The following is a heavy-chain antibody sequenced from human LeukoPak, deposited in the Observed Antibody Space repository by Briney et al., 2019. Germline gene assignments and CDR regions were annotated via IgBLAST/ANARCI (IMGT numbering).Heavy chain of an antibody. CDR2: TYYRSKWYN. CDR1: GDSVSSNSAA. CDR3: ARVAGGDSSGYYCLFDY. D-gene: IGHD3-22*01. Sequence: SQTLSLTCAISGDSVSSNSAAWNWIRQSPSRGLEWLGRTYYRSKWYNDYAVSVKSRITINPDTSKNQFSLQLNSVTAADTAVYYCARVAGGDSSGYYCLFDYWGQGTLVTVSS. J-gene: IGHJ4*02. V-gene: IGHV6-1*01.